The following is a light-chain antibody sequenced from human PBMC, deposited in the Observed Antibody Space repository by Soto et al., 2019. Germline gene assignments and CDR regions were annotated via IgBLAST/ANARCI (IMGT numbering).Light chain of an antibody. CDR1: SSDIGAYNY. J-gene: IGLJ1*01. CDR3: CSYKSSSTLYV. Sequence: QSVLTQPASVSGSPGQSITISCTGTSSDIGAYNYVSWYQQHPGKAPKLIIYDVTNRPAGISSRFSASKSGNTASLTNSVLQAEDEADYYCCSYKSSSTLYVFGTGTKVTVL. V-gene: IGLV2-14*03. CDR2: DVT.